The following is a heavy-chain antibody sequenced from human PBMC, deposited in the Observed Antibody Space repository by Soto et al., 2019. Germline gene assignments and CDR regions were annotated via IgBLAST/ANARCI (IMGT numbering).Heavy chain of an antibody. V-gene: IGHV3-53*01. J-gene: IGHJ6*02. D-gene: IGHD2-8*01. CDR2: IYSGGST. CDR1: GFTVSSNY. Sequence: GGSLRLSCAASGFTVSSNYMSWVRQAPGKGLEWVSVIYSGGSTYYADSVKGRFTISRDNSKNTLYLQMNSLRAEDTAVYYCARDHIFPPNGGSYGMDVWGQGTTVTVSS. CDR3: ARDHIFPPNGGSYGMDV.